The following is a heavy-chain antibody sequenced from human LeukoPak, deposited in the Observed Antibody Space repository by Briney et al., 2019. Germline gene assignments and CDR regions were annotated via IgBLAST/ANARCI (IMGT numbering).Heavy chain of an antibody. J-gene: IGHJ6*02. D-gene: IGHD5-24*01. CDR2: FDPEEGKT. CDR3: ATARQFSYYGQDV. V-gene: IGHV1-24*01. Sequence: ASVKVSCKVSGYTLSELPIHWVRQAPGKGLQWMGGFDPEEGKTIYEETFQGRVNMTEDTSTDTAYMDLSSLRSDDTAIYYCATARQFSYYGQDVWGQGTTVTVSS. CDR1: GYTLSELP.